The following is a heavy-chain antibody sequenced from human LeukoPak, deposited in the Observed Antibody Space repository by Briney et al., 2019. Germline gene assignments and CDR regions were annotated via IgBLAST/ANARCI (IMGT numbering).Heavy chain of an antibody. CDR2: ISYDGSNK. CDR1: GFRFTNYW. CDR3: AGDGLLGSRRTRFDY. V-gene: IGHV3-30-3*01. J-gene: IGHJ4*02. Sequence: GGSLRLSCAASGFRFTNYWMSWVRQGPGKGLEWVAVISYDGSNKYYADSVKGRFTISRDNSKNTLYLQMNSLRAEDTAVYYCAGDGLLGSRRTRFDYWGQGTLVTVSS. D-gene: IGHD1-14*01.